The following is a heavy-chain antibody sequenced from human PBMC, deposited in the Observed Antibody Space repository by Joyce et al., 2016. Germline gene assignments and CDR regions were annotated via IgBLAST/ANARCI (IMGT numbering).Heavy chain of an antibody. D-gene: IGHD2-2*01. J-gene: IGHJ6*03. CDR2: INHRGSP. CDR3: ARGTAAAYSYYMDV. Sequence: QVQLQQWGAGLLKPSETLSLTCAVYGGSFSGYSWSWIRQPPGKGLEWIGEINHRGSPTSNPSLKSRFTISVDTSKNQFSLRLSSVTAADMAVYYCARGTAAAYSYYMDVWGKGTTVTVCS. V-gene: IGHV4-34*01. CDR1: GGSFSGYS.